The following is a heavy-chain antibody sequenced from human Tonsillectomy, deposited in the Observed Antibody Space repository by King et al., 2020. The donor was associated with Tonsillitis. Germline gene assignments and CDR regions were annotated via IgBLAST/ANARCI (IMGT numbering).Heavy chain of an antibody. CDR3: CRGPPGGDLLQAYFDF. J-gene: IGHJ4*02. V-gene: IGHV1-69*12. CDR1: GGSFSRHV. Sequence: QLVQSGAEVKKPGSSVRVSCKASGGSFSRHVISWVRQAPGQGLEWMGGIIPIFGTPNSAQKFQGRVTITADQSTSTVYIELRSLTSDDTAVYYCCRGPPGGDLLQAYFDFWGQGTLVTV. CDR2: IIPIFGTP. D-gene: IGHD1-26*01.